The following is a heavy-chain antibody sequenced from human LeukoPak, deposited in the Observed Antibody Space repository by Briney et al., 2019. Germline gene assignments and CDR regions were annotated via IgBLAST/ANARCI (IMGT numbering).Heavy chain of an antibody. V-gene: IGHV3-21*01. CDR2: ISSSGYSI. D-gene: IGHD3-10*01. J-gene: IGHJ4*02. CDR1: GFTFSNFN. Sequence: GGSLRLSCAASGFTFSNFNMNWVRQAPGKGLEWVSCISSSGYSIYYADSVKGRFTISRDNAKNTLYLQMNSLRAEDTAVYYCAKDHSNALLRFGEVIRKTRDGYFDYWGQGTLVTVSS. CDR3: AKDHSNALLRFGEVIRKTRDGYFDY.